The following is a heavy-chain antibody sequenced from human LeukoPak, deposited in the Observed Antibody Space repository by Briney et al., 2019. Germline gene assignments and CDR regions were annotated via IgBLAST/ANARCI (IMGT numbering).Heavy chain of an antibody. J-gene: IGHJ4*02. CDR2: ISAYNGNT. V-gene: IGHV1-18*04. CDR1: GYTFTGYH. Sequence: ASVKVSCTASGYTFTGYHMHWVRQAPGQGLEWMGWISAYNGNTNYAQKLQGRVTMTTDTSTSTAYMELRSLRSDDTAVYYCARDERNHHDSSGYYTRAGVDYWGQGTLVTVSS. CDR3: ARDERNHHDSSGYYTRAGVDY. D-gene: IGHD3-22*01.